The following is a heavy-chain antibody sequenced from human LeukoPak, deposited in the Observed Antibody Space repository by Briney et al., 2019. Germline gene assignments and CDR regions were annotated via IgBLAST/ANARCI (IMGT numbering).Heavy chain of an antibody. D-gene: IGHD3/OR15-3a*01. CDR1: GFTFSSYA. Sequence: GGSLRLSCAASGFTFSSYAMSWVRQAPGKGLEWVSAISGSGGSTYYADSVKGRFTISRDNSKNTLCLQMNSLRAEDTAVYYCARAGLDGDYFDYWGQGTLVTVSS. CDR2: ISGSGGST. CDR3: ARAGLDGDYFDY. V-gene: IGHV3-23*01. J-gene: IGHJ4*02.